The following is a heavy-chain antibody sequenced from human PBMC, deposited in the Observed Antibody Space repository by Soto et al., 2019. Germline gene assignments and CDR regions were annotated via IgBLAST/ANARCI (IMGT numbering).Heavy chain of an antibody. CDR2: IIPIFGTA. V-gene: IGHV1-69*01. D-gene: IGHD3-22*01. CDR3: ARAPSSNYYDSSGYFSWYFDL. Sequence: QVQLVQSGAEVKEPGSSVKVSCKASGGTFSSYAISWVRQAPGQGLEWMGGIIPIFGTANYAQKFQGRVTITADESTSTAYMELSSLRSEDTAVYFCARAPSSNYYDSSGYFSWYFDLWGRGTLVTVSS. CDR1: GGTFSSYA. J-gene: IGHJ2*01.